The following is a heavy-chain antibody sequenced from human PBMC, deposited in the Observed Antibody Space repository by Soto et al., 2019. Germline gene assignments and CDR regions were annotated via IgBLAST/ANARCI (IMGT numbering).Heavy chain of an antibody. Sequence: LSLTCTVSGGSISSSSYWGWIRQPPGKGLEWIGSIYSIGSTYYNPSLKSRVTISVDTSKNQFSLKLSSVTAADTAVYYCRRSSRYSTDVWGQGTTVTVSS. V-gene: IGHV4-39*01. CDR2: IYSIGST. CDR3: RRSSRYSTDV. J-gene: IGHJ6*02. CDR1: GGSISSSSY. D-gene: IGHD6-13*01.